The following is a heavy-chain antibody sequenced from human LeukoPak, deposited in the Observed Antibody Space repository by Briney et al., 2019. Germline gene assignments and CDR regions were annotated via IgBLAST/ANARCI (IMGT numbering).Heavy chain of an antibody. Sequence: SETLSLTCTVSGGSISSYYWSWIRQPPGKGLEWIGYIYYSGSANYNPSLKSRVTISVDTSKNQFSLKLSSVTAADTAVYYCAREGYYGDYPWFDPWGQGTLVTVSS. V-gene: IGHV4-59*01. CDR3: AREGYYGDYPWFDP. J-gene: IGHJ5*02. CDR2: IYYSGSA. CDR1: GGSISSYY. D-gene: IGHD4-17*01.